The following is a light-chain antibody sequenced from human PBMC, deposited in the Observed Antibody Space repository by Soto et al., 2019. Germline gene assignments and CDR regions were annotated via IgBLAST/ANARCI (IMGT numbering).Light chain of an antibody. CDR1: NIGSKS. CDR2: DDS. Sequence: SYELTQPPSVSVAPGQTARITCWGNNIGSKSVHWYQQKPGQAPVLVVYDDSDRPSGIPERFSGSNSGNTATLTISRVEGGDEADYCCQVWDTSSDQFVVFGGGTKLTVL. V-gene: IGLV3-21*02. J-gene: IGLJ2*01. CDR3: QVWDTSSDQFVV.